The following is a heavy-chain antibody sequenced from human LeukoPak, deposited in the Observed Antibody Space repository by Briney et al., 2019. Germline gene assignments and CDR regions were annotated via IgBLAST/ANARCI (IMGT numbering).Heavy chain of an antibody. J-gene: IGHJ6*03. CDR3: ARKYSSSWYEDYYYYMDV. CDR1: GFTFDDYG. Sequence: GGSLRLSCAASGFTFDDYGMSWVRQAPGKGLEWVSGINWNGGSTGYADSVKGRFTISRDNAKNSLYLQMNSLRAEDTAVYYCARKYSSSWYEDYYYYMDVWGKGTTVTISS. V-gene: IGHV3-20*04. D-gene: IGHD6-13*01. CDR2: INWNGGST.